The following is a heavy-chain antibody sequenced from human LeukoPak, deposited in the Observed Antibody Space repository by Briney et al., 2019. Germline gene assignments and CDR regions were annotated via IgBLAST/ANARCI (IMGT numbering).Heavy chain of an antibody. J-gene: IGHJ4*02. CDR3: ARAKGGYFDY. V-gene: IGHV3-74*01. CDR1: GSTFSSHW. D-gene: IGHD3-22*01. CDR2: SDSDGSST. Sequence: GGSLRLSCTASGSTFSSHWMHWVRQAPGKGLLWVSRSDSDGSSTGYADSVKGRFTISRDNAKNTLYLQMNSLRAEDTAVYYCARAKGGYFDYWGQGTLVTVSS.